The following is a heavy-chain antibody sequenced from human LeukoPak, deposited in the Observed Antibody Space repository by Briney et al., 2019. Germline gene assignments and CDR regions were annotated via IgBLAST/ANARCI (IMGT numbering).Heavy chain of an antibody. CDR3: AKAPYTSNYCGGGSCYTHDY. D-gene: IGHD2-15*01. V-gene: IGHV1-18*01. Sequence: ASVKVSCKASGYTFTSYSFSWVRQAPGQGLEWMGWISPYNGNTNYAQRFKGRVTMTTDTSTSTAYMELTSLRSDDTAVYYCAKAPYTSNYCGGGSCYTHDYWGQGTLVTVSS. J-gene: IGHJ4*02. CDR2: ISPYNGNT. CDR1: GYTFTSYS.